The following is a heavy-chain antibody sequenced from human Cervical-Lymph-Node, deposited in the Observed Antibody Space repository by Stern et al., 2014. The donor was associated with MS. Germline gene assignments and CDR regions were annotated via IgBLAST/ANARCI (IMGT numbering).Heavy chain of an antibody. V-gene: IGHV5-51*01. CDR1: GYSFTANW. D-gene: IGHD4-17*01. CDR3: ARDYGDYAFDY. J-gene: IGHJ4*02. CDR2: IYPGDSDT. Sequence: DVQLVESGAEVKKPGESLKISCKGSGYSFTANWIAWVRQMPGKGLELSGIIYPGDSDTRYSPAFQGQVTISADKSISTAYLQWSSLKASDTAMYYCARDYGDYAFDYWGQGTLVTVSS.